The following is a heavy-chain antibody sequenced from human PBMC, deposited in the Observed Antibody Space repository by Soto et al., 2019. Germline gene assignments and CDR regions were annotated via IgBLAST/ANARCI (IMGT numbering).Heavy chain of an antibody. CDR3: ARDPSSGGFCPGPCFDY. CDR1: GGSISSTDYY. D-gene: IGHD2-15*01. Sequence: QVQLQESGPGLVKPSQTLSLTCTVSGGSISSTDYYWSWIRQSPGKGLESIGYISYSGSTYYNPSRKRRVTTSIDTSKNQYSLKLASVTAADTAVYYCARDPSSGGFCPGPCFDYWGHGRLVTVSS. J-gene: IGHJ4*01. V-gene: IGHV4-30-4*01. CDR2: ISYSGST.